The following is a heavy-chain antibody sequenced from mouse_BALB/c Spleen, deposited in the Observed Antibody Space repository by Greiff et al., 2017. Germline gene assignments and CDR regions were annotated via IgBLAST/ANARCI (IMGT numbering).Heavy chain of an antibody. CDR1: GFSLTSYG. V-gene: IGHV2-9*02. D-gene: IGHD1-2*01. CDR3: ARETLRLRAMDY. CDR2: IWAGGST. Sequence: VQVVESGPGLVAPSQSLSITCTVSGFSLTSYGVHWVRQPPGKGLEWLGVIWAGGSTNYNSALMSRLSISKDNSKSQVFLKMNSLQTDDTAMYYCARETLRLRAMDYWGQGTSVTVSS. J-gene: IGHJ4*01.